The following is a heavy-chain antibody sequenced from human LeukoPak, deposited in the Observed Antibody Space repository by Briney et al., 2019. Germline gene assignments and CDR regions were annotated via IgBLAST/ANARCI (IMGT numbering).Heavy chain of an antibody. CDR3: ARIHTKYYDFWTTRYYFDY. J-gene: IGHJ4*02. D-gene: IGHD3-3*01. V-gene: IGHV4-59*01. CDR2: IYYSGST. Sequence: SETLSLTCTVSGGSISSYYGSWIRQPPGKGLGWIGYIYYSGSTNYNPSLKSRVTISVDTSKNPVPLKLSSVTAADTAVYYCARIHTKYYDFWTTRYYFDYWGQGTLVTVSS. CDR1: GGSISSYY.